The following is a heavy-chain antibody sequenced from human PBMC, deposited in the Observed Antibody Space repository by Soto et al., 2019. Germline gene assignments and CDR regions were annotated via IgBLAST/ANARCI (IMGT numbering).Heavy chain of an antibody. CDR1: GDSISTVDYF. V-gene: IGHV4-30-4*01. D-gene: IGHD2-15*01. CDR2: IYKSTTT. CDR3: ARGRYCLTGRCFPNWFDS. Sequence: SETLSFTCSVSGDSISTVDYFWAWIRQPPGQALEYIGYIYKSTTTYYNPSFESRVAISLDTSKSQFSLNVTSVTAADTAVYFCARGRYCLTGRCFPNWFDSWGQGTLVTVSS. J-gene: IGHJ5*01.